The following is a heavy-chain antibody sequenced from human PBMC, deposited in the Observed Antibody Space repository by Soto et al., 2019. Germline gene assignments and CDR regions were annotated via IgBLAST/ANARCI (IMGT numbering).Heavy chain of an antibody. CDR3: AKTDDYDSRYCSGGTCYVFDY. CDR2: IIPIFGTA. D-gene: IGHD2-15*01. V-gene: IGHV1-69*12. CDR1: GGTFSSYA. Sequence: QVQLVQSGAEVKKPGSSVKVSCKASGGTFSSYAMSWVRQAPGQGLEWVGGIIPIFGTANYAQKFQGRVTITADESTRXSXMQXSSLRSEDTAVYYCAKTDDYDSRYCSGGTCYVFDYWGQGTLVTVSS. J-gene: IGHJ4*02.